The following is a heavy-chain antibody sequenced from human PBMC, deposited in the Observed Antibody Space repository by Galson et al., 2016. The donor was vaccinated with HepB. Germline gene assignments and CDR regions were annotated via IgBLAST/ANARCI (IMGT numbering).Heavy chain of an antibody. J-gene: IGHJ4*02. CDR2: INNGGTYT. Sequence: LRLSCAASGLTFSLYWMHWVRQVPGKGLMWVSRINNGGTYTNYADSVRGRFSIFRDDAKNTLYLQMTSLRAEDTAIYYCARGSNDWYGIDYWGQGTLATVSS. V-gene: IGHV3-74*01. CDR1: GLTFSLYW. D-gene: IGHD6-19*01. CDR3: ARGSNDWYGIDY.